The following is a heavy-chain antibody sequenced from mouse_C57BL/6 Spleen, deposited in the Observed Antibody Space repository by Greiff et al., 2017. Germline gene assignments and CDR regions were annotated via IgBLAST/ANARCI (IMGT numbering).Heavy chain of an antibody. CDR1: GYTFTSYW. D-gene: IGHD3-2*02. CDR3: ARSSSGYPLDY. Sequence: QVQLQQPGAELVKPGASVKLSCKASGYTFTSYWMQWVKQRPGQGLEWIGEIDPSDSYTNYNQKFKGKATLTVDTSSSTAYMQLSSLTSEDSAVYYCARSSSGYPLDYWGQGTTLTVSS. V-gene: IGHV1-50*01. CDR2: IDPSDSYT. J-gene: IGHJ2*01.